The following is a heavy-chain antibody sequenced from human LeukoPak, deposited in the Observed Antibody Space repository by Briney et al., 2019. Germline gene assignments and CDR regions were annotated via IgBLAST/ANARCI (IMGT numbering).Heavy chain of an antibody. CDR1: GFTFSGHW. CDR3: ARDLYSSSSYGMDV. J-gene: IGHJ6*02. V-gene: IGHV3-33*08. Sequence: PGGSLRLSCAASGFTFSGHWMTWVRQAPGKGLEWVAVIWYDGSNKYYADSVKGRFTISRDNSKNTLYLQMNSLRAEDTAVYYCARDLYSSSSYGMDVWGQGTTVTVSS. D-gene: IGHD6-6*01. CDR2: IWYDGSNK.